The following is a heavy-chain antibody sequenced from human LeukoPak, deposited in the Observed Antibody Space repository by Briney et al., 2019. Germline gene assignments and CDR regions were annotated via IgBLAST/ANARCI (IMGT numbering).Heavy chain of an antibody. V-gene: IGHV3-30-3*01. CDR3: ARTLWFGELYHAFDY. J-gene: IGHJ4*02. Sequence: GGSLRLSCAASGFTFSSYAMHWVRQAPGKGLEWVAVISYDGSNKYYADSVKGRFTISRDNSKNTLYLQMNSLRAEDTAVYYCARTLWFGELYHAFDYWGQGTLVTVSS. CDR1: GFTFSSYA. CDR2: ISYDGSNK. D-gene: IGHD3-10*01.